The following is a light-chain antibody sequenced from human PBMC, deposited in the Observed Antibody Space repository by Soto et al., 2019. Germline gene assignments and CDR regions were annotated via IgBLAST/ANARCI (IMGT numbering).Light chain of an antibody. CDR2: TAS. CDR1: QAISSW. Sequence: DIQMTQSPSSVSASVGDRVTIICRASQAISSWLAWYQQQPGKAPKLLIYTASRLQSGVPSRFSGSGSGTDFTLTISSLQPEDFATYYCLQASSFPLTFGGGTKVEIK. J-gene: IGKJ4*01. V-gene: IGKV1D-12*01. CDR3: LQASSFPLT.